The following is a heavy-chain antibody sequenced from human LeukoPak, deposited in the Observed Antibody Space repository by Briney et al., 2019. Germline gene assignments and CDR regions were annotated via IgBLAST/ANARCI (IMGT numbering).Heavy chain of an antibody. CDR2: INPNSGGT. CDR1: GYTFTGYY. D-gene: IGHD1-26*01. CDR3: AGSGAAFRGRGTSSLPPDY. V-gene: IGHV1-2*02. Sequence: ASVKVSCKASGYTFTGYYMHWVRQAPGQGLEWMGWINPNSGGTNYAQKFQGRVTMTRDTSISTAYMELSRLRSDDTAVYYCAGSGAAFRGRGTSSLPPDYWGQGTLVTVSS. J-gene: IGHJ4*02.